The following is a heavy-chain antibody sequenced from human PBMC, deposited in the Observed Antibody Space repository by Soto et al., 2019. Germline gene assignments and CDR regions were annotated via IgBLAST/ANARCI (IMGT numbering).Heavy chain of an antibody. CDR1: GFTFSSYA. J-gene: IGHJ4*02. CDR3: ARDGRERQWIDFFAY. CDR2: MSHDGRNK. Sequence: QVQLVESGGGVVQPGTSLRLSCAASGFTFSSYAIHWVRQAPGEGLEWVAVMSHDGRNKYYAESVKGRFTISRDNSKNTLYLQMNSLRPDDTAVYYCARDGRERQWIDFFAYWGQVTLVTVSS. V-gene: IGHV3-30*04. D-gene: IGHD5-12*01.